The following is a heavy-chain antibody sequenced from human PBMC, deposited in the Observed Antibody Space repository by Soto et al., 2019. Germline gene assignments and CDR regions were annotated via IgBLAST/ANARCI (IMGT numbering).Heavy chain of an antibody. CDR2: ISAYNGNT. D-gene: IGHD6-6*01. Sequence: ASVKVSCKASGYTFTSYGISWVRQAPGQGHEWMGWISAYNGNTNYAQKLQGRVTMTTDTSTSTAYLELRSLRSDDTAVYYCARDREYNGWFDPWGQGTLVTVSS. CDR1: GYTFTSYG. CDR3: ARDREYNGWFDP. V-gene: IGHV1-18*01. J-gene: IGHJ5*02.